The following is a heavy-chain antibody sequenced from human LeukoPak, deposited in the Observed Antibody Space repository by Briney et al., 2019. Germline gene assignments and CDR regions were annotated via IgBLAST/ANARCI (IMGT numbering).Heavy chain of an antibody. V-gene: IGHV3-33*01. Sequence: GGSLRLSCATSGFTFSTYAMHWVRQAPGKGLEWVAFIWYDGSNEHYADSVKGRFTISRDNSRNTLYLQMNSLRVEDTAVYYCAREVDCSGGRCYRGEFDYWGQGTLVTVSS. J-gene: IGHJ4*02. CDR2: IWYDGSNE. CDR1: GFTFSTYA. CDR3: AREVDCSGGRCYRGEFDY. D-gene: IGHD2-15*01.